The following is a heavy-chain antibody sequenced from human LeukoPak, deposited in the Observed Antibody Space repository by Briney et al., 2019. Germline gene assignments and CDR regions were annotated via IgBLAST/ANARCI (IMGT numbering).Heavy chain of an antibody. D-gene: IGHD6-19*01. CDR1: GYTFTTFD. CDR3: ARARSGAVARNYNWFDP. CDR2: ISTYNGNT. J-gene: IGHJ5*02. V-gene: IGHV1-18*01. Sequence: ASVTVSCKASGYTFTTFDISWVRQAPGQGLEWMGWISTYNGNTNYAQNLQGRVTMTTDTSTSTAYMELRSLTSDDTAVYYCARARSGAVARNYNWFDPWGQGTLVTVSS.